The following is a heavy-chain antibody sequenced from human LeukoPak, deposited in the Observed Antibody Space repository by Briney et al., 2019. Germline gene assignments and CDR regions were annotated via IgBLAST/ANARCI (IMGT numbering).Heavy chain of an antibody. CDR1: GGTFSSYT. D-gene: IGHD6-6*01. CDR3: ARSEMSRAARRYYFDY. CDR2: IIPILGIA. Sequence: SVKVSCKASGGTFSSYTISWVRQAPGQGLEWMGRIIPILGIANYAQKFQGRVTITADKSTSTAYMELSSLRSEDTAVYYCARSEMSRAARRYYFDYWGQGTLVTFSS. J-gene: IGHJ4*02. V-gene: IGHV1-69*02.